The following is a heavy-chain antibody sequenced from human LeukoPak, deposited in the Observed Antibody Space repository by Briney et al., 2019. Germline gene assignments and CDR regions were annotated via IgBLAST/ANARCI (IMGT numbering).Heavy chain of an antibody. J-gene: IGHJ6*03. CDR2: INHSGST. D-gene: IGHD5-18*01. CDR1: GGSFSGYY. V-gene: IGHV4-34*01. CDR3: ARVSRYSYGSILHYYYMDV. Sequence: SETLSLTCAVYGGSFSGYYWSWIRQPPGKGLEWIGEINHSGSTNYNPSLKSRVTISVDTSKNQFSLKLSSVTAADTAVYYCARVSRYSYGSILHYYYMDVWGKGTTVTISS.